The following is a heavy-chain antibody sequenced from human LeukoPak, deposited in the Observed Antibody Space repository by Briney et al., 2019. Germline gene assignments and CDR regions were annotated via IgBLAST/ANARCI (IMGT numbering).Heavy chain of an antibody. CDR1: GGSISSYY. CDR2: IYYSGST. D-gene: IGHD6-19*01. V-gene: IGHV4-59*08. CDR3: ARQAAVALYDY. Sequence: SDTLSLTCTASGGSISSYYWSWIRQPPGKGLEWIGYIYYSGSTNYKPSLKSRVNISVDTSKNQFSLKLSSVTAADTAVYYCARQAAVALYDYWGQGTLVTVSS. J-gene: IGHJ4*02.